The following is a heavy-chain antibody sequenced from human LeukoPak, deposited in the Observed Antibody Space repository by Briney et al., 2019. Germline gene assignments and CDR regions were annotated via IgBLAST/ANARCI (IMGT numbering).Heavy chain of an antibody. CDR3: ARGIAAAIDP. V-gene: IGHV4-59*12. D-gene: IGHD6-13*01. CDR1: AGSISGFF. Sequence: PSETLSLTCTVSAGSISGFFWSWIRQPPGKGLEWIGYISYSGSTNYNPSLKSRVTISSDTSKNQVSLKLSSVTAADTAVYYCARGIAAAIDPWGQGTLVTVSS. J-gene: IGHJ5*02. CDR2: ISYSGST.